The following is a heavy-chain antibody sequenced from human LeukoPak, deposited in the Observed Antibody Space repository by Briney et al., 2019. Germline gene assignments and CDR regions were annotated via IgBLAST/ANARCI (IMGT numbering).Heavy chain of an antibody. J-gene: IGHJ5*02. CDR3: ARNFDMKGFDP. V-gene: IGHV1-2*02. CDR1: GYTFTGYY. D-gene: IGHD3-9*01. CDR2: INSDSGFT. Sequence: GASVKVSCKASGYTFTGYYMNWVRPAPGQGLEWMGWINSDSGFTKYAQKFQGRVTMTRDTSITTVYMDLTRLTSDDTAGYYCARNFDMKGFDPWGQGTLVTVSS.